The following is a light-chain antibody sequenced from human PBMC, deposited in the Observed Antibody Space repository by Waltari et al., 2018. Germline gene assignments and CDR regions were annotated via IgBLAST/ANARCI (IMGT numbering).Light chain of an antibody. CDR1: SPNVGTNY. Sequence: QSALTQPPSASGAPGQTVTNPCPGSSPNVGTNYALLSRQLPRTAPKLLIYTNDGRPAGVPDRFSGSKSGTSASLAISGLRSEDEATYYCAAWDDSLTGPVFGGGTRVTVL. CDR2: TND. J-gene: IGLJ3*02. CDR3: AAWDDSLTGPV. V-gene: IGLV1-47*02.